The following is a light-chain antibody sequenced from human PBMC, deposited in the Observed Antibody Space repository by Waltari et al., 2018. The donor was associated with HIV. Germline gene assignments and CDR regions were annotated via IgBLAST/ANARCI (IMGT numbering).Light chain of an antibody. Sequence: QSVLRQPPSVSGAPGQRVTLSCVGSTSNLGAGYDVNWYQHVPGPGPKRLIYSDTKRPSGVPDRFSGSKSGTSGFLAITGLQADDEADYYCQSYDRGLSGPVFGGGTKLTVL. J-gene: IGLJ2*01. CDR1: TSNLGAGYD. V-gene: IGLV1-40*01. CDR2: SDT. CDR3: QSYDRGLSGPV.